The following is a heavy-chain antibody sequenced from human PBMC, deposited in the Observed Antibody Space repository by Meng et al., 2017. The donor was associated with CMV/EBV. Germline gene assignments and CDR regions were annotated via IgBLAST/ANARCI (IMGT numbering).Heavy chain of an antibody. V-gene: IGHV1-2*02. Sequence: QGQLAEPGAEVKSPGASVKVSCQTSGYRFSDHYMHWVRQAPGQGLEWMGWIYPNSGGTHYAQKFQDRVTMTRDTSISTVYMELSRLTSDDTAVYYCVRDHNWGPDYWGQGTLVTVSS. CDR2: IYPNSGGT. CDR1: GYRFSDHY. CDR3: VRDHNWGPDY. J-gene: IGHJ4*02. D-gene: IGHD1-1*01.